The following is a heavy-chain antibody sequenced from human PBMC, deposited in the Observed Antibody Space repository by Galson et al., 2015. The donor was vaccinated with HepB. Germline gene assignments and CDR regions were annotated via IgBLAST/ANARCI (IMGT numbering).Heavy chain of an antibody. CDR1: GFIFRHHA. Sequence: SLRLSCAGSGFIFRHHAMALIRQAPGKGLEWVSGINGRGSTRSYSDAVKGRFSISRDNSKDTVFLQMDNLRAEDTAVYYCVKEGSWFGGDWFDPWGQGALVTVS. D-gene: IGHD3-16*01. CDR2: INGRGSTR. CDR3: VKEGSWFGGDWFDP. V-gene: IGHV3-23*01. J-gene: IGHJ5*02.